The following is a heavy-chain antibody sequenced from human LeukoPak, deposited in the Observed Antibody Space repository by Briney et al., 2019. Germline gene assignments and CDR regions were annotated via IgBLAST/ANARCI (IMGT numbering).Heavy chain of an antibody. CDR1: GFTFSSCG. V-gene: IGHV3-30*18. CDR2: ISYDGRDK. D-gene: IGHD6-19*01. CDR3: AKEGYTSSGWYGYFDY. J-gene: IGHJ4*02. Sequence: PGGSLRLSCAASGFTFSSCGMHWVRQAPGKGLEWVAGISYDGRDKYYADSVKGRFTISRDNSKNTLYLQMNSLRPEDTAVYFCAKEGYTSSGWYGYFDYWGQGTLVTVSS.